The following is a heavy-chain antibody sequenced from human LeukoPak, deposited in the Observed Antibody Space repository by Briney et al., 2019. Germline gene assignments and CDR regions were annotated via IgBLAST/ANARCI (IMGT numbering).Heavy chain of an antibody. CDR2: ISYDGSNK. D-gene: IGHD2-21*01. CDR3: ARDCGGDCYGALLDY. V-gene: IGHV3-30-3*01. CDR1: GFTFSSYA. Sequence: GGSLRLSCAASGFTFSSYAMHWVRQAPGKGLEWVAVISYDGSNKYYADSVKGRFTISRDNSKNTLYLQMSSLRAEDTAVYYCARDCGGDCYGALLDYWGQGTLVTVSS. J-gene: IGHJ4*02.